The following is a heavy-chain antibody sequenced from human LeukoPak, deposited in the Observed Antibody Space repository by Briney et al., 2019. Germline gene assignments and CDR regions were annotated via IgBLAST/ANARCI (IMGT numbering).Heavy chain of an antibody. CDR1: GFTFSVYY. J-gene: IGHJ6*02. CDR3: ARDSIAAYGMDV. V-gene: IGHV3-11*05. D-gene: IGHD6-25*01. Sequence: GGSLTLSCAASGFTFSVYYKSWIRQARGEGLEGVSYISSSSSYTNYADSVKGRFTISRDNAKNSLYLQMNSLRAEDTAVYYCARDSIAAYGMDVWGQGTTVTVSS. CDR2: ISSSSSYT.